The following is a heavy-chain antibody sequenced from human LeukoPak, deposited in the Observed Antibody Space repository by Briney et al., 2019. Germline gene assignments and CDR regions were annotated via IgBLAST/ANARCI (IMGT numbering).Heavy chain of an antibody. CDR2: IKQDGSEK. CDR1: GFTFSSYW. V-gene: IGHV3-7*03. CDR3: AGDRPFYGSGSYYNP. J-gene: IGHJ5*02. D-gene: IGHD3-10*01. Sequence: PGGSLRLSCAASGFTFSSYWMSWVRQAPGKGLEWVANIKQDGSEKYYVDSVKGRFTISRDNAKNSLYLQMNSLRAEDTAVYYCAGDRPFYGSGSYYNPWGQGTLVTVSS.